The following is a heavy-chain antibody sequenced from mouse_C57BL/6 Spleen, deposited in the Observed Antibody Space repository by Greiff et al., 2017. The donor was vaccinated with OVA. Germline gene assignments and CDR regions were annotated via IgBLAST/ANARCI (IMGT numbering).Heavy chain of an antibody. CDR3: ARRGDYDDYAMDY. CDR2: IDPSDSYT. J-gene: IGHJ4*01. V-gene: IGHV1-50*01. CDR1: GYTFTSYW. Sequence: VQLQQPGAELVKPGASVKLSCKASGYTFTSYWMQWVKQRPGQGLEWIGEIDPSDSYTNYNQKFKGKATLTVDTSSSTAYMQLSSLTSEDSAVYYCARRGDYDDYAMDYWGQGTSVTVSS. D-gene: IGHD2-4*01.